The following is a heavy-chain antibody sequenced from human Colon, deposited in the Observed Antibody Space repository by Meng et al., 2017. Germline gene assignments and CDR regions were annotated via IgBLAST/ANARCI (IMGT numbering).Heavy chain of an antibody. V-gene: IGHV1-18*01. CDR3: ARGSGSSSRGYDY. CDR1: GYTFNNYD. CDR2: ISGYTGNT. D-gene: IGHD6-19*01. J-gene: IGHJ4*02. Sequence: ASVKVSCKASGYTFNNYDISWVRQAPGQGLEWGGWISGYTGNTNYAHDPRGRVPLTRDTSTSTAYMELGSLRSDDTAVYYCARGSGSSSRGYDYWGRGTLVTVSS.